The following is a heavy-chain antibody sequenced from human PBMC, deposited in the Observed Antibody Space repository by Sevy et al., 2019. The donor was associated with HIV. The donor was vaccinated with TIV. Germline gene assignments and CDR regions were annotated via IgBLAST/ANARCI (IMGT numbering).Heavy chain of an antibody. CDR1: GFTFSNAW. Sequence: GGSLRLSCTASGFTFSNAWMSWVRQAPGKGLEWVGRIKSKTDGGTTDYAAPVKGRFTISRDDSKNTLYLQMNSLKTEDTAVYYCTTDQVTVGATDYWGQGTLVTVSS. CDR3: TTDQVTVGATDY. CDR2: IKSKTDGGTT. J-gene: IGHJ4*02. D-gene: IGHD1-26*01. V-gene: IGHV3-15*01.